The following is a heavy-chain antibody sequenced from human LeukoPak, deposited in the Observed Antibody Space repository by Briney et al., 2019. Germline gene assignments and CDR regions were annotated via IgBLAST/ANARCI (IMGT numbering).Heavy chain of an antibody. CDR3: ARGPGAEPGAFDI. D-gene: IGHD1-26*01. CDR2: INPNSGGT. Sequence: GASVKVSCKASGYTFTGYYMHWVRQAPGQGLEWMGWINPNSGGTNYAQKFQGRVTMTRDTSISTAYMELSSLRSEDTAVYYCARGPGAEPGAFDIWGQGTMVTVSS. J-gene: IGHJ3*02. CDR1: GYTFTGYY. V-gene: IGHV1-2*02.